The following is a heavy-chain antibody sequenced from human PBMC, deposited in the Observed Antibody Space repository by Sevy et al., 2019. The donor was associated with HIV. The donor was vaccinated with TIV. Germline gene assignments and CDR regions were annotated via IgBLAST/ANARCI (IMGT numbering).Heavy chain of an antibody. CDR2: IWYDGSNK. CDR1: GFSFKNVW. Sequence: GGSLRLSCAGSGFSFKNVWMTWVRQTPGKGLEWVAVIWYDGSNKYYADSVKGRFTISRDNSKNTLYLQMNSLRAEDTAVYYCALDSSGVFDYWGQGTLVTVSS. V-gene: IGHV3-33*08. J-gene: IGHJ4*02. CDR3: ALDSSGVFDY. D-gene: IGHD6-19*01.